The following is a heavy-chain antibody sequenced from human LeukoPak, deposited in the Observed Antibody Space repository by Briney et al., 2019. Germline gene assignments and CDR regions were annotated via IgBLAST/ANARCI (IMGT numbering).Heavy chain of an antibody. J-gene: IGHJ4*02. D-gene: IGHD4-17*01. CDR3: ASATVTTLLFDY. CDR2: IYYSGST. V-gene: IGHV4-59*08. Sequence: KPSETLSLTCTVSGGSISSYYWSWIRQPPGKGLEWIGYIYYSGSTNYNPSLKSRVTISVDTSKNQFSLKLSSVTAADTAVYYCASATVTTLLFDYWGQGTLVTVSS. CDR1: GGSISSYY.